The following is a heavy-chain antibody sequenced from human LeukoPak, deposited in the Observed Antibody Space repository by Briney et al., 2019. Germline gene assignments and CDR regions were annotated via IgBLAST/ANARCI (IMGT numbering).Heavy chain of an antibody. CDR1: GGSISSSRYY. Sequence: SETLSLTCTVSGGSISSSRYYWGWIRQPPGKGLEWIGSIYYSGSTYYNPSLKSRVTISVDTSKNQFSLKLSSVTAADTAVYYCARQSGYNWNEYWGQGTLVTVSS. CDR3: ARQSGYNWNEY. J-gene: IGHJ4*02. V-gene: IGHV4-39*01. D-gene: IGHD1-20*01. CDR2: IYYSGST.